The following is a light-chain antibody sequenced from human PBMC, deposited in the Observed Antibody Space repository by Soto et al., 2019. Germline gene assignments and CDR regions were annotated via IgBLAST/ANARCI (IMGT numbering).Light chain of an antibody. V-gene: IGKV1-27*01. CDR3: QKYNSAPFT. J-gene: IGKJ3*01. CDR1: QGISNY. CDR2: ATS. Sequence: DIQMTQSPSSLSASVGDRVTITCRASQGISNYLAWYQQKPGKVPKVLIYATSTLLSGVPTRFSGSGFGTDFTLTISSLQPEDVATYYCQKYNSAPFTFGPGTKVDIK.